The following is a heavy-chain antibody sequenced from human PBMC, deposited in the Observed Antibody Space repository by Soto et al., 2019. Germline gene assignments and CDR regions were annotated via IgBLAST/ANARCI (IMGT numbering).Heavy chain of an antibody. Sequence: SETLSLTCTVSGGSISSYYWSWIRQPPGKGLEWIGYIYYSGSTNYNPSLKSRVTISVDTSKNQFSLKLSSVTAADTAVYYCASYSRGEQLVVSWGQGTLVTVSS. J-gene: IGHJ5*02. CDR1: GGSISSYY. CDR2: IYYSGST. D-gene: IGHD6-6*01. CDR3: ASYSRGEQLVVS. V-gene: IGHV4-59*01.